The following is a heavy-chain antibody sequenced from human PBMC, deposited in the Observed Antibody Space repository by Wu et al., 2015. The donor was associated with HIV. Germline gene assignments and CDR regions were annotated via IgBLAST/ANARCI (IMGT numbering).Heavy chain of an antibody. CDR1: GYSFTAYY. Sequence: QVRLVQSGAEVKKPGASVKVSCRSYGYSFTAYYLHWVRQAPGQGLEWIGRLTPNTGATDFAQKFQGRVTVTSDTSLSTAYMEVRGLRPDDTAVYYCAAGIQAGGANYWGQGTLVTVSS. J-gene: IGHJ4*02. V-gene: IGHV1-2*02. CDR2: LTPNTGAT. CDR3: AAGIQAGGANY. D-gene: IGHD2-21*01.